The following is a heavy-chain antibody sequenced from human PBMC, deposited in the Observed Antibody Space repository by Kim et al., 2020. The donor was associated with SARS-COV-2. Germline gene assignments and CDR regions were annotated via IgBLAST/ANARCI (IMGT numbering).Heavy chain of an antibody. V-gene: IGHV3-11*05. CDR2: ISGDGSTEI. D-gene: IGHD4-17*01. J-gene: IGHJ4*02. CDR3: VREARRAYGPPDY. Sequence: GGSLRLSCAASGFTFSDYYMGWIRQAPGKGPEWLSYISGDGSTEIRYGDSAAGRFTISRDNAKNSLYLQMNSLRDADTAVYYCVREARRAYGPPDYWGQGILVTVSS. CDR1: GFTFSDYY.